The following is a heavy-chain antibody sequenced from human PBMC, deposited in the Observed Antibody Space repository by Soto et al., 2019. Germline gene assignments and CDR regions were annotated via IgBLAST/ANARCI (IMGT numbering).Heavy chain of an antibody. CDR3: ARVFTEQRLVDVDAFDI. Sequence: GGSLRLSCAASGFTFSSYSMNWVRQAPGKGLEWVSYISSSSSTIYYADSVKGRFTISRDNAKNSLYLQMNSLRDEDTAVYYCARVFTEQRLVDVDAFDIWGQGTMVTVSS. CDR2: ISSSSSTI. D-gene: IGHD6-13*01. V-gene: IGHV3-48*02. J-gene: IGHJ3*02. CDR1: GFTFSSYS.